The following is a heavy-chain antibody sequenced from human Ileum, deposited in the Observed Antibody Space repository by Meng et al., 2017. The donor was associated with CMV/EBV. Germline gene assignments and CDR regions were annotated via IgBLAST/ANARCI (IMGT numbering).Heavy chain of an antibody. J-gene: IGHJ5*02. Sequence: SLSSSFGTEMRKPAGKGLEWIGESIYTGNTKNNSTHKSRVTICIDKSKSQFSLNLNSVTAVDLAVYECTTRARGYTYAVGDTFYFDPWGQGTLVTVSS. CDR1: SLSSSF. CDR3: TTRARGYTYAVGDTFYFDP. D-gene: IGHD5-18*01. V-gene: IGHV4-34*12. CDR2: SIYTGNT.